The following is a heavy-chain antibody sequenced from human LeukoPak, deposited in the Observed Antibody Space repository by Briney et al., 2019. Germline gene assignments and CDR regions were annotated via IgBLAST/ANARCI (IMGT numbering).Heavy chain of an antibody. CDR2: ISSNGGST. J-gene: IGHJ4*02. CDR3: ARVVYDSSGYLRDY. V-gene: IGHV3-64*01. CDR1: GFTLSNAW. D-gene: IGHD3-22*01. Sequence: GGSLRLSCAASGFTLSNAWMNWVRQAPGKGLEYVSAISSNGGSTYYANSVKGRFTISRDNSKNTLYLQMGSLRAEDMAVYYCARVVYDSSGYLRDYWGQGTLVTVSS.